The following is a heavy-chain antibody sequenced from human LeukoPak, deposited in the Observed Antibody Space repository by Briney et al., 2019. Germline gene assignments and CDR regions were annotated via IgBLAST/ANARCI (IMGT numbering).Heavy chain of an antibody. D-gene: IGHD6-6*01. V-gene: IGHV3-74*01. CDR3: AKEGLIAARRSLDY. CDR2: INSDGSTT. Sequence: GGSLRLSCAASGFTFSSYWMHWVRQAPGKGLVWVSRINSDGSTTTYADSVTGRFTISRDNAKNTQYLQMNSLRAEDTAVYYCAKEGLIAARRSLDYWGQGTLVTVSS. J-gene: IGHJ4*02. CDR1: GFTFSSYW.